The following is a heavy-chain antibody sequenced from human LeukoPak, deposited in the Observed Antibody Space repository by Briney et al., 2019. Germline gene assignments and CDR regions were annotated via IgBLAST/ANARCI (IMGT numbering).Heavy chain of an antibody. CDR2: ISSSSSYI. CDR1: GFTFSSFS. D-gene: IGHD3-22*01. J-gene: IGHJ3*02. Sequence: GGSLRLSCAASGFTFSSFSMNWVRQAPGKGLEWVSSISSSSSYIYYADSVKGRFTISRDNAKNSLYLQMNSLRAEDTAVYYCARDLRSGYYFDAFDIWGQGTLATVAS. CDR3: ARDLRSGYYFDAFDI. V-gene: IGHV3-21*01.